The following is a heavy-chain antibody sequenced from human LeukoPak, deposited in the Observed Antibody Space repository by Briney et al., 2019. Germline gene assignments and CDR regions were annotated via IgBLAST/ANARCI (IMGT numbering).Heavy chain of an antibody. D-gene: IGHD3-22*01. CDR1: GFTFSSCA. Sequence: PGGSLRLSCAASGFTFSSCAMSWVRQAPGKGLEWVSGISAGGGRTFYADSVKGRFTISRDNSKNTLYLQMNSLKAEDTAIYYCAKDPTDFDSSGQTYCDYWGQGTLVTVSS. V-gene: IGHV3-23*01. CDR3: AKDPTDFDSSGQTYCDY. J-gene: IGHJ4*02. CDR2: ISAGGGRT.